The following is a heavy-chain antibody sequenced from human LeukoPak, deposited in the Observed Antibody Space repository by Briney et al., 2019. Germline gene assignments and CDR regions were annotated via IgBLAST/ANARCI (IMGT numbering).Heavy chain of an antibody. CDR3: ARAPYSSSSTVFDY. D-gene: IGHD6-13*01. CDR2: ISAYNGNT. V-gene: IGHV1-18*01. Sequence: ASVKVSCKASGGTFSSYGISWVRQAPGQGLEWMGWISAYNGNTNYAQKLQGRVTMTTDTSTSTAYMELRSLRSDDTAVYYCARAPYSSSSTVFDYWGQGTLVTVSS. CDR1: GGTFSSYG. J-gene: IGHJ4*02.